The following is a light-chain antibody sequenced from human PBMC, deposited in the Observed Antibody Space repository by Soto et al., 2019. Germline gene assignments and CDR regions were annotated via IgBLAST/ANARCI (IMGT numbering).Light chain of an antibody. CDR1: QSISSW. Sequence: DIQMTQSPSTLSASVGDRVTITCRASQSISSWLAWYQQKPGKAPKLLIYKASSLESGVPSRFSGSGSGTEFTLTISSLQPDDFATYYCQQYVTAFRTFGQGIKVDIK. J-gene: IGKJ1*01. CDR3: QQYVTAFRT. V-gene: IGKV1-5*03. CDR2: KAS.